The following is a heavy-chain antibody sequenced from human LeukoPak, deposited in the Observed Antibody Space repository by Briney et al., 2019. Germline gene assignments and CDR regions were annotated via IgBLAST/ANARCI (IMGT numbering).Heavy chain of an antibody. Sequence: GASVKVSCKASGYTFTGHYMHWVRQAPGQGLEWMGWINPNSGGTNYAQKFQGRVTMTRDTSISTAYMELSRLRSDDTAVYYCARTLPWRYSYGTYYFDYWGQGTLVTVSS. J-gene: IGHJ4*02. CDR3: ARTLPWRYSYGTYYFDY. D-gene: IGHD5-18*01. CDR1: GYTFTGHY. V-gene: IGHV1-2*02. CDR2: INPNSGGT.